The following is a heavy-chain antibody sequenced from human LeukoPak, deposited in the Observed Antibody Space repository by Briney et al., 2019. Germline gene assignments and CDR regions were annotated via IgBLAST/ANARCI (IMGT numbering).Heavy chain of an antibody. D-gene: IGHD7-27*01. CDR1: GYTFTGYY. Sequence: ASVKASCKASGYTFTGYYMHRVRQAPGQGLEWMGWINPNSGGSNYAQKFQGRVTMTRDTSISTAYMELSRLRSDDTAVYYCARDGNWGSLRGAFDIWGQGTIVTVSS. V-gene: IGHV1-2*02. CDR2: INPNSGGS. J-gene: IGHJ3*02. CDR3: ARDGNWGSLRGAFDI.